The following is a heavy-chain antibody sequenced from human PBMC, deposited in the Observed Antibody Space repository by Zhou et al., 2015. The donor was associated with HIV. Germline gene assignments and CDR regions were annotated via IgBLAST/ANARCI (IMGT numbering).Heavy chain of an antibody. CDR1: GGTFSSYA. CDR2: IIPIFGTA. J-gene: IGHJ4*02. V-gene: IGHV1-69*06. Sequence: QVQLVQSGAELKKPGSSVKVSCKASGGTFSSYAISWVRQAPGQGLEWMGGIIPIFGTANYAQKFQGRVTITADKSTSTAYMELSSLRSEDTAVYYCAREPDLTGYSSSWYGGFDYWGQGTLVTVSS. CDR3: AREPDLTGYSSSWYGGFDY. D-gene: IGHD6-13*01.